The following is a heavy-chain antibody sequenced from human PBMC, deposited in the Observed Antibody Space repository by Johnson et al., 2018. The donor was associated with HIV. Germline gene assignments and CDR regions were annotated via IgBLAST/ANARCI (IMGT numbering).Heavy chain of an antibody. J-gene: IGHJ3*02. CDR3: VKDRGRPGTPAGLDI. CDR2: ILYDGSNK. D-gene: IGHD3-16*01. CDR1: GFTFSSYA. Sequence: QVQLVESAGGVVQPGRSLRLSCAASGFTFSSYAMYWVRQAPGKGLEWVAGILYDGSNKYHADSVKGRFTISRDNFKNTLFLQMNSLRVEDTAEYYCVKDRGRPGTPAGLDIWGQGTVVTVSS. V-gene: IGHV3-30-3*01.